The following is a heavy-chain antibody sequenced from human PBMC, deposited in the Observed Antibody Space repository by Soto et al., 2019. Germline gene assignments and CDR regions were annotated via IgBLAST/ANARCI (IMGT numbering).Heavy chain of an antibody. CDR2: IWYDGSNK. D-gene: IGHD6-6*01. CDR3: ARDLHSSSRTQIPDY. CDR1: GFTFSSYG. V-gene: IGHV3-33*01. J-gene: IGHJ4*02. Sequence: GGSLRLSCAASGFTFSSYGMHWVRQAPGKGLEWVAVIWYDGSNKYYADSVKGRFTISRDNSKNTLYLQMNSLRAEDTAVYYCARDLHSSSRTQIPDYWGQGTLVTVSS.